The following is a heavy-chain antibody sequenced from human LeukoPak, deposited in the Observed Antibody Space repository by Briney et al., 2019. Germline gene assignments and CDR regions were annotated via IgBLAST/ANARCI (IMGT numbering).Heavy chain of an antibody. CDR3: ARDAVISTEVLLTAWDYFDC. Sequence: GGSLRLSCAASGFTYSSYEMNWFRQGPGKGLEWVSYISGSGSIIDYADSVKGRFTISRDNTKNSLYLQMNSLRAEDTATYFCARDAVISTEVLLTAWDYFDCWGQGTRVTVSS. V-gene: IGHV3-48*03. D-gene: IGHD4-11*01. CDR1: GFTYSSYE. J-gene: IGHJ4*02. CDR2: ISGSGSII.